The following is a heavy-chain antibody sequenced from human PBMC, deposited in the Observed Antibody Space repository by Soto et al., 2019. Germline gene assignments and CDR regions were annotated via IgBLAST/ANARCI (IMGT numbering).Heavy chain of an antibody. CDR3: ARGPTDYYDNSANYFLDY. CDR1: GYKFITYG. Sequence: QVQLVQSGAEVKKPGASVRVSCKASGYKFITYGVGWVRQAPGKGLDWLGWISTYNGNTRYAERLQGRVTMTTDTTTNTAYMELRNLRSDDTAVYYCARGPTDYYDNSANYFLDYWGQGTLVTVSS. CDR2: ISTYNGNT. J-gene: IGHJ4*02. D-gene: IGHD3-22*01. V-gene: IGHV1-18*01.